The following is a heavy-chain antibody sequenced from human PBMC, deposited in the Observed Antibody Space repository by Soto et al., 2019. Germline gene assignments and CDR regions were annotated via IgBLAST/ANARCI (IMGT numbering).Heavy chain of an antibody. CDR2: IYYSGST. Sequence: PSETLSLTCTVSGGSISSYYWSWIRQPPGKGLEWIGYIYYSGSTNYNPSLKSRVTISVDTSKNQFSLKLSSVTAADTAVYYCARDGTYYDFWSGYLVQKRHHYYMDVWGKGTTVTVSS. D-gene: IGHD3-3*01. J-gene: IGHJ6*03. CDR1: GGSISSYY. V-gene: IGHV4-59*01. CDR3: ARDGTYYDFWSGYLVQKRHHYYMDV.